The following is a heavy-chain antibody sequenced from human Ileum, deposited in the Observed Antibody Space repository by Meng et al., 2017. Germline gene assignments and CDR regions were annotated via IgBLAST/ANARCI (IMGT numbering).Heavy chain of an antibody. CDR3: ARVDYGDYGWNFDL. V-gene: IGHV4-38-2*02. Sequence: SETLSLTCIVSGYSLSSGYYWGWIRQPPGKGLEWIGSIYLSGNTFYNPSLKSRVTISVDTSKNQFSLRLSSVTAADAAVYYCARVDYGDYGWNFDLWGRGTLVTVSS. D-gene: IGHD4-17*01. CDR2: IYLSGNT. CDR1: GYSLSSGYY. J-gene: IGHJ2*01.